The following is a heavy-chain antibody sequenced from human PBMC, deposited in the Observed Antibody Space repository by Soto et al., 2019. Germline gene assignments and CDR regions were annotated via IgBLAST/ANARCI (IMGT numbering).Heavy chain of an antibody. CDR2: IYHSGST. D-gene: IGHD6-13*01. CDR3: ARDKTGIAAAGGYYYYGMDV. V-gene: IGHV4-4*02. J-gene: IGHJ6*02. CDR1: GGSISRSNW. Sequence: QVQLQESGPGLVKPSGTLSLTCAVSGGSISRSNWWSWVRQPPGKGLEWIGEIYHSGSTNYNPSLKSRVTISVDKSKDQFSLKLGSVTAADTAVYYCARDKTGIAAAGGYYYYGMDVWGQGTTVTVSS.